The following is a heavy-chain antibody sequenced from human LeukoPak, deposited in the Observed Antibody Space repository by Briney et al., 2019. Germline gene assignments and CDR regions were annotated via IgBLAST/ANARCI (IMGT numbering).Heavy chain of an antibody. D-gene: IGHD3-3*01. CDR3: ARGRRFARYDFWSGYYYENFDY. J-gene: IGHJ4*02. V-gene: IGHV4-30-4*08. CDR1: GGSISSGDYY. Sequence: SQTLSLTCTVSGGSISSGDYYWSWIRQPPGKGLEWIGYIYYSGSTYYNPSLKSRVTISVDTSKNQFSLKLSSVTAADTAVYYCARGRRFARYDFWSGYYYENFDYWGQGTLVTVSS. CDR2: IYYSGST.